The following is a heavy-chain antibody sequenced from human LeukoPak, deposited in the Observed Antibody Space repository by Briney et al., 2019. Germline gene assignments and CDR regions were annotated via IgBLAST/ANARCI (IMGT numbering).Heavy chain of an antibody. CDR3: ARVSIVLMVYAVFDY. CDR1: GYTFTGYY. CDR2: INPNSGGT. V-gene: IGHV1-2*02. Sequence: GASVKVSCKASGYTFTGYYMHWVRQAPGQGLEWMGWINPNSGGTNYAQKFQGRVTTTRDTSISTAYMELSRLRSDDTAVYYCARVSIVLMVYAVFDYWGQGTLVTVSS. J-gene: IGHJ4*02. D-gene: IGHD2-8*01.